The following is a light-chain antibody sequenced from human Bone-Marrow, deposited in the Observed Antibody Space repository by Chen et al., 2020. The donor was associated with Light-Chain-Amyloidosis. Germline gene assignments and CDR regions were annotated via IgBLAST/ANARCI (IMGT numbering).Light chain of an antibody. Sequence: QSVLTQPPSASGTPGQRVTISCSGSSSNIGSNTVNWYQQLPGTAPKLLIYSNNQRPSGVPERFSGSSSGTTVTLTISGVQAEDEADYYCQSADSSGSYLVIFGGGTKLTVL. V-gene: IGLV1-44*01. J-gene: IGLJ2*01. CDR2: SNN. CDR3: QSADSSGSYLVI. CDR1: SSNIGSNT.